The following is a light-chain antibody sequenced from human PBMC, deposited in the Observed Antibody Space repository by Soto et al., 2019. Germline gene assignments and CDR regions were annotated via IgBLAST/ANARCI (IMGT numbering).Light chain of an antibody. Sequence: EIVMTQSPATLSVSPGERATLSCRASQSVSSNLAWYQQKPGQAPRLLMYGASTRATGIPARFSGSGSGTEFILTIISLQYEDFAVYYCQQHNNWPPWTFGQGTKVEIK. J-gene: IGKJ1*01. CDR3: QQHNNWPPWT. CDR2: GAS. V-gene: IGKV3-15*01. CDR1: QSVSSN.